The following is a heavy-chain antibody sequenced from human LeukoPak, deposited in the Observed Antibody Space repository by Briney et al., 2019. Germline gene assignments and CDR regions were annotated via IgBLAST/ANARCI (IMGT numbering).Heavy chain of an antibody. CDR2: ITSSSSYI. CDR3: ANEILPGYCSGGSCSK. Sequence: GGSLRLSCAASGFTFSSYSMNWVRQAPGKGLEWVSSITSSSSYIFYADSVKGRFTISRDNAKNSLYLQMSSLRDEDSAVYYCANEILPGYCSGGSCSKWGQGTLVTVSS. CDR1: GFTFSSYS. V-gene: IGHV3-21*01. D-gene: IGHD2-15*01. J-gene: IGHJ4*02.